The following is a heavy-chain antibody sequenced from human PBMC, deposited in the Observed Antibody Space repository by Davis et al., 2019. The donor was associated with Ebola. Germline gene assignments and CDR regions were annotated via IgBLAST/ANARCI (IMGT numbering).Heavy chain of an antibody. V-gene: IGHV3-30-3*01. J-gene: IGHJ4*02. Sequence: PGGSLRLSCAASGFTFSSYAMHWVRQAPGKGLEWVAVISYDGSNKYYADPVRGRFTISRDNSKNTLFLQMNSLRPEDTAVYYCARRRGDYGGQIDYWGQGTLVTVSS. D-gene: IGHD4-23*01. CDR2: ISYDGSNK. CDR1: GFTFSSYA. CDR3: ARRRGDYGGQIDY.